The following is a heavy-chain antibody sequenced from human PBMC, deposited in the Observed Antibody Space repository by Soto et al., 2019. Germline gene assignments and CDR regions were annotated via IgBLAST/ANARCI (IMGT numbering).Heavy chain of an antibody. CDR2: IWYDGSNK. J-gene: IGHJ3*02. CDR3: ASWVCSGDCCYGFTPHAFDI. V-gene: IGHV3-33*01. CDR1: GFTFSSYG. Sequence: QVQLVESGGGVVQPGRSLRLSCAASGFTFSSYGMHWVRQAPGKGLEWVAVIWYDGSNKYYADSVKGRFTISRDNSKNRLYLQLDSRRAEDRVVYYCASWVCSGDCCYGFTPHAFDIWGQGKMVTVSS. D-gene: IGHD2-15*01.